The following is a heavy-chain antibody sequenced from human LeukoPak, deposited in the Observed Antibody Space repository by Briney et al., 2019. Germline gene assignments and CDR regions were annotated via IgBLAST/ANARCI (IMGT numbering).Heavy chain of an antibody. CDR2: ISSSSSYI. Sequence: PGGSLRLSCAASGYTFSSYSMNWVLQAPGKGLEWVSSISSSSSYIYYADSVKGRFTISRDNAKNSLYLQMNSLSAEDTAVYYCARERTAMVTFDYWGQGTLVTVSS. J-gene: IGHJ4*02. CDR3: ARERTAMVTFDY. CDR1: GYTFSSYS. V-gene: IGHV3-21*01. D-gene: IGHD5-18*01.